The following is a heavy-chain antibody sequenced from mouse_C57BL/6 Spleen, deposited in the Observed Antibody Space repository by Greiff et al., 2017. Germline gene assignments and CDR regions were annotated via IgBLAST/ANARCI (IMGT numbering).Heavy chain of an antibody. J-gene: IGHJ4*01. V-gene: IGHV14-4*01. CDR2: IDPENGDT. CDR1: GFNIKDDY. CDR3: TTGYGSSYPYYAMDY. Sequence: EVKLMESGAELVRPGASVKLSCTASGFNIKDDYMHWVKQRPEQGLEWIGWIDPENGDTEYASKFQGKATITADTSSNTAYLQLSSLTSEDTAVYYCTTGYGSSYPYYAMDYWGQGTSVTVSS. D-gene: IGHD1-1*01.